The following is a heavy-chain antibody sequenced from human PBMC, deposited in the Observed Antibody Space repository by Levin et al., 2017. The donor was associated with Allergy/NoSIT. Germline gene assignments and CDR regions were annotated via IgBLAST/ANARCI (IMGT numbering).Heavy chain of an antibody. J-gene: IGHJ4*02. CDR1: GGSIRSYY. Sequence: PSQTLSLTCTVSGGSIRSYYWNWIRQPPWKGLEWIGYVFNTGTTYYSPSLKSRVTISVDTSKNQFSLKLTSVTAADTAVYYCARDNYFDSSGSYRLDYWGQGALVTVSS. CDR3: ARDNYFDSSGSYRLDY. D-gene: IGHD3-22*01. CDR2: VFNTGTT. V-gene: IGHV4-59*01.